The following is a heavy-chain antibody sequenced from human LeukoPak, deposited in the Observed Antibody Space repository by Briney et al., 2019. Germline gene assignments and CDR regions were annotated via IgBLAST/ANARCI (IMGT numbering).Heavy chain of an antibody. Sequence: GGSLRLSCAASGFTFDDYAMHWVRQAPGKGLEWVSGISWNSGSIGYAYSVKGRFTISRDNAKNSLYLQMNSLRAEDTALYYCAKDIARYYYYYGMDVWGQGTTVTVSS. CDR3: AKDIARYYYYYGMDV. J-gene: IGHJ6*02. V-gene: IGHV3-9*01. CDR1: GFTFDDYA. CDR2: ISWNSGSI.